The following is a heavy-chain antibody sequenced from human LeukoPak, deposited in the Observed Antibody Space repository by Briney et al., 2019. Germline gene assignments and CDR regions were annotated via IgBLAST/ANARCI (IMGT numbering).Heavy chain of an antibody. D-gene: IGHD3-22*01. J-gene: IGHJ4*02. Sequence: GGSLSLSCAASGFPFSPYWMSWVRQAPGKGLEWVANIRHDGSETYYVDSLRGRFTISRDNAKNLVYLQMSSLRAEDTAIYYCARDETYDYESNGYLDFWGQGTVVTVSS. CDR1: GFPFSPYW. V-gene: IGHV3-7*01. CDR3: ARDETYDYESNGYLDF. CDR2: IRHDGSET.